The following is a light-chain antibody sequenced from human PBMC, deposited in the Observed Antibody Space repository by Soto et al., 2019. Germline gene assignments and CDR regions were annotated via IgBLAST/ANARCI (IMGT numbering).Light chain of an antibody. CDR1: SSDVGGYNY. CDR3: SSYTTSSTRV. J-gene: IGLJ1*01. Sequence: QSALTQPASVSGSPGQSITLSCTGTSSDVGGYNYVSWYQQHPGKAPKLMIYDVSNRPSGVSYRFSGSKSGNTASLTISGLQAEDEADYYCSSYTTSSTRVFGTGTKVTV. V-gene: IGLV2-14*01. CDR2: DVS.